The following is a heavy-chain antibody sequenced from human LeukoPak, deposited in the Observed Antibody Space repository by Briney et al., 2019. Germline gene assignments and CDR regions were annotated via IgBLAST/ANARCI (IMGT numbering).Heavy chain of an antibody. D-gene: IGHD5-24*01. CDR3: ARGGDMATIIGDAFDI. CDR2: IIPIFGTA. Sequence: GASVKVSCKASGGTFSSYAISWVRQAPGQGLEWVGGIIPIFGTATYAQKFQGRVTITTDESTGTAYMELSSLRSEDTAVYYCARGGDMATIIGDAFDIWGQGTMVTVSS. J-gene: IGHJ3*02. CDR1: GGTFSSYA. V-gene: IGHV1-69*05.